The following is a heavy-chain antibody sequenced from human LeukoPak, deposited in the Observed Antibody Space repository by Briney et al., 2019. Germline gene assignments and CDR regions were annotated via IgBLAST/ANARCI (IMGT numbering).Heavy chain of an antibody. J-gene: IGHJ4*02. CDR1: GFTFSSYG. Sequence: HPGGSLRLSCAASGFTFSSYGMHWVRQAPGKGLEWVAVISYDGSNKYYADSVKGRFTISRDNSKNTLYLQMNSLRAEGTAVYYCANGGAIDYWGQGTLVAVSS. CDR3: ANGGAIDY. V-gene: IGHV3-30*18. D-gene: IGHD3-16*01. CDR2: ISYDGSNK.